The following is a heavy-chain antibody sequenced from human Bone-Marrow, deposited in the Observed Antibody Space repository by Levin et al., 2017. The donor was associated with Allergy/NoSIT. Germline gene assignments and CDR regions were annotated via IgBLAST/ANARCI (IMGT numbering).Heavy chain of an antibody. CDR2: VNEGGDKT. Sequence: PGESLKISCATSGFTFSSYSMSWVRQAPGKGLEWVSAVNEGGDKTYYTDSVQGRFTISRDNSRNTLFLQLNSLRVEDTAIYYCARESADRTLITCDSWGQGALVSVSS. D-gene: IGHD3-16*01. CDR3: ARESADRTLITCDS. V-gene: IGHV3-23*01. CDR1: GFTFSSYS. J-gene: IGHJ4*02.